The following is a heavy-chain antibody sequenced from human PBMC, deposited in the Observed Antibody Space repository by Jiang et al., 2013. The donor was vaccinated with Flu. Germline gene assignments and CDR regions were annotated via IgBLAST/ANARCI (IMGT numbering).Heavy chain of an antibody. J-gene: IGHJ4*02. CDR2: INSDGSST. Sequence: GLVWVSRINSDGSSTNYADSVKGRFTISRDNAKNTLYLQMNSLRAEDTAVYYCAITTGTFDYWGQGTLVTVSS. V-gene: IGHV3-74*01. CDR3: AITTGTFDY. D-gene: IGHD1-7*01.